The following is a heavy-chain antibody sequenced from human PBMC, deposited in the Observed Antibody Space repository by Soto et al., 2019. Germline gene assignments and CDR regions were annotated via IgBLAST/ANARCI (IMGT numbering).Heavy chain of an antibody. Sequence: SETLSLTCVVSGYSISSGFYWGWIRQAPGKGLEWIGNVYHSGSTYYNPYNPSLKSRVTISVDTSKNQFSLRLRSVTAADTAVYYCARAFYGDYAPYYYGMDVWGQGTTVTVSS. D-gene: IGHD4-17*01. CDR1: GYSISSGFY. CDR3: ARAFYGDYAPYYYGMDV. V-gene: IGHV4-38-2*01. CDR2: VYHSGST. J-gene: IGHJ6*02.